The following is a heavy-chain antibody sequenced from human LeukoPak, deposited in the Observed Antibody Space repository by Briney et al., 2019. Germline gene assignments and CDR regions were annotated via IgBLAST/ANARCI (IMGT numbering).Heavy chain of an antibody. D-gene: IGHD6-13*01. Sequence: GGSLRLSCAASGFTFSSYEMNWVRQAPGKGLEWVSYISSSGSTIYYADSVKGRFTISRDNAKNSLYLQMNSLRAEDTAVYYCARDSQSGQLVLSDSYYYMDVWGKGTTVTISS. J-gene: IGHJ6*03. CDR1: GFTFSSYE. CDR2: ISSSGSTI. V-gene: IGHV3-48*03. CDR3: ARDSQSGQLVLSDSYYYMDV.